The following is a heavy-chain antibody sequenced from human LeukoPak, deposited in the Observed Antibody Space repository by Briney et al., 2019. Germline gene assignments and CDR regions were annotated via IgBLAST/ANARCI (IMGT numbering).Heavy chain of an antibody. CDR2: FDPEDGET. CDR1: GYTLTELS. CDR3: ATSGELWFGELLSPRYYYYGMDV. V-gene: IGHV1-24*01. J-gene: IGHJ6*02. D-gene: IGHD3-10*01. Sequence: ASVKVSCKVSGYTLTELSMHWVRQAPGKGLEWMGGFDPEDGETIYAQKFQGRVTMTEDTSTDTAYMELSSLRSEDTAVYYCATSGELWFGELLSPRYYYYGMDVWGQGTTVTVSS.